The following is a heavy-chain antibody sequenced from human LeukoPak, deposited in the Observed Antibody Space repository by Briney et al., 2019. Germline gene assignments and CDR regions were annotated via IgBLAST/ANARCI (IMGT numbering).Heavy chain of an antibody. D-gene: IGHD6-19*01. CDR3: ARNSSSGWAFDY. J-gene: IGHJ4*02. V-gene: IGHV3-33*01. CDR1: GFTFSSYG. Sequence: PGRSLRLSCAASGFTFSSYGMHWVRQAPGKGLEWVAVIWYDGGNKYYADSVKGRFTISRDNSKNTLYLQMNSMRAEDTAVYYYARNSSSGWAFDYWGQGTLVTVPS. CDR2: IWYDGGNK.